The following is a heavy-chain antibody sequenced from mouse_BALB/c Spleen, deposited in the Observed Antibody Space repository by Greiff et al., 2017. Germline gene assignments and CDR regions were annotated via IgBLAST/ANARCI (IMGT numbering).Heavy chain of an antibody. CDR2: ISYSGST. V-gene: IGHV3-2*02. J-gene: IGHJ4*01. CDR1: GYSITSDYA. CDR3: ASSYYAMDY. Sequence: VQLKESGPGLVKPSQSLSLTCTVTGYSITSDYAWNWIRQFPGNKLEWMGYISYSGSTSYNPSLKSRISITRDTSKNQFFLQLNSVTTEDTATYYCASSYYAMDYWGQGTSVTVSS.